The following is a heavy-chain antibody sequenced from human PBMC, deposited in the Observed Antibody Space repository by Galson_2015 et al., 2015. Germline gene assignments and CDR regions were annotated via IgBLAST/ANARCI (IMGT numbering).Heavy chain of an antibody. D-gene: IGHD5-18*01. J-gene: IGHJ4*01. Sequence: SLRLSCTASGFTFSIYAMSWFRQAPGKGLEWVSAITGSGGSTYYADSVKGRFTISRDNSKNTLDLQMNSLRVEDTAVYYCAKLHLRVGHSYGGVDYWGQGTLVTVSS. CDR1: GFTFSIYA. CDR2: ITGSGGST. V-gene: IGHV3-23*01. CDR3: AKLHLRVGHSYGGVDY.